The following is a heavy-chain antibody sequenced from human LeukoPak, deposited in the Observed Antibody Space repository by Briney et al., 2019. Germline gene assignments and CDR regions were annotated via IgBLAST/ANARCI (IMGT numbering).Heavy chain of an antibody. CDR3: ARDSYYYDSSGYYLFVY. V-gene: IGHV1-69*13. CDR1: GGTFSSYA. Sequence: ASVKVSCKASGGTFSSYAISWVRQAPGQGLEWMGGIIPIFGTANYAQKFQGRVTITADESTGTAYMELSSLRSEDTAVYYCARDSYYYDSSGYYLFVYWGQGTLVTVSS. CDR2: IIPIFGTA. J-gene: IGHJ4*02. D-gene: IGHD3-22*01.